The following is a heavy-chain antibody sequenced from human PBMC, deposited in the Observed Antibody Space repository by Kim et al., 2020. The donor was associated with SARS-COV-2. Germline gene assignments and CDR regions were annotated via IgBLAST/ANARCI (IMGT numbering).Heavy chain of an antibody. J-gene: IGHJ4*02. CDR2: IYHSGST. V-gene: IGHV4-4*02. D-gene: IGHD6-13*01. Sequence: SETLSLTCAVSGGSISSSNWWSWVRQPPGKGLEWIGEIYHSGSTNYNPSLKSRVTISVDKSKNQFSLKLSSVTAADTAVYYCASSRVPAARQTAAGAYYFDYWGQGTLVTVSS. CDR1: GGSISSSNW. CDR3: ASSRVPAARQTAAGAYYFDY.